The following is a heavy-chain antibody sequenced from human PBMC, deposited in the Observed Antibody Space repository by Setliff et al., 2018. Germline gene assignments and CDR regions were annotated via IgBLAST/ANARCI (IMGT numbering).Heavy chain of an antibody. J-gene: IGHJ4*02. V-gene: IGHV3-30*04. Sequence: PGGSLRLSCAVSGFTFSSYAMHWVRQAPGKGLEWVAVISYNGSNKYYAGSVKGRFTISRDNSKNTLYLQMNSLRAEDTAVYYCARDLTTVVNWLNYWGQGTLVTVSS. CDR3: ARDLTTVVNWLNY. D-gene: IGHD4-4*01. CDR2: ISYNGSNK. CDR1: GFTFSSYA.